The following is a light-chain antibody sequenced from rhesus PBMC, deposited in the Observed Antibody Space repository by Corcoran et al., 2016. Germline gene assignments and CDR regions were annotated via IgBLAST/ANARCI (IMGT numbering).Light chain of an antibody. CDR1: QGISSW. V-gene: IGKV1-21*01. CDR2: MAS. CDR3: QQYSRTPYT. Sequence: DIQMTQSPSSLSTSVGDTVTITCRASQGISSWLAWYQQKPGKPPKLLIYMASPFQTGVPSRFSGSGSGTDFTLTISNLQSEDCGSYYCQQYSRTPYTFGPGTKLDIK. J-gene: IGKJ3*01.